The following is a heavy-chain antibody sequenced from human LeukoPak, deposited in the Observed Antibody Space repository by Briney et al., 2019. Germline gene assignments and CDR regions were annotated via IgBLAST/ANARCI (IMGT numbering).Heavy chain of an antibody. CDR3: ARVGTESYYYDSSGYYYFDY. J-gene: IGHJ4*02. Sequence: PSETLSLTCTVSGGSISSYYWSWIRQPPGKGLEWIGYIYYSGSTNYNPSLKSRVTISVDTSKNQFSLKLSSVTAADTAVYYCARVGTESYYYDSSGYYYFDYWGQGTLVTVSS. CDR1: GGSISSYY. CDR2: IYYSGST. D-gene: IGHD3-22*01. V-gene: IGHV4-59*08.